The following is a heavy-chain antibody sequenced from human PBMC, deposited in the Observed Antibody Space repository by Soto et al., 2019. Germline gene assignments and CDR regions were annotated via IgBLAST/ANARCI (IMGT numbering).Heavy chain of an antibody. CDR2: IIPIFGTA. D-gene: IGHD6-6*01. CDR1: GGTFSSYA. Sequence: QVQLVQSGAEVKKPGSSVKVSCKASGGTFSSYAISWVRQAPGQGLEWMGGIIPIFGTANYAQKFQGRVTITADESTSTAYMELSSLRSEDTAVYYCARDLPHSSSPVPYYFDYWGQGTLVTVSS. V-gene: IGHV1-69*01. J-gene: IGHJ4*02. CDR3: ARDLPHSSSPVPYYFDY.